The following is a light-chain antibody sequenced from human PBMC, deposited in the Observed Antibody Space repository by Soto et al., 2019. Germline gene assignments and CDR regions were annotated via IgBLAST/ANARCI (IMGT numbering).Light chain of an antibody. J-gene: IGLJ2*01. Sequence: QSALTQPPSASGSPGQSVTISCTGTSSDVGGYNYVSWYQQHTGKAPKVMIYEVSKRPSGVPDRFSGSKSGNTASLTVSGLQAEDEADYYCNSYAGSNNVVFGGGTKLTVL. V-gene: IGLV2-8*01. CDR2: EVS. CDR3: NSYAGSNNVV. CDR1: SSDVGGYNY.